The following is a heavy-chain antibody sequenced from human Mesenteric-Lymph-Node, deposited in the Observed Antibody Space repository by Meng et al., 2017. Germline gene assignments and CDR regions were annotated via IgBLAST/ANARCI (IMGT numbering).Heavy chain of an antibody. CDR3: ARRYGASAYNWFDP. Sequence: VQLQQWGAVLLKPSEPLSLTCAVYGGSFSGYYWSWIRQPPGKGLEWIGEINHSGSTNYNPSLKSRVTISVDTSKNQFSLKLSSVTAADTAVYYCARRYGASAYNWFDPWGQGTLVTVSS. J-gene: IGHJ5*02. V-gene: IGHV4-34*01. D-gene: IGHD4-17*01. CDR1: GGSFSGYY. CDR2: INHSGST.